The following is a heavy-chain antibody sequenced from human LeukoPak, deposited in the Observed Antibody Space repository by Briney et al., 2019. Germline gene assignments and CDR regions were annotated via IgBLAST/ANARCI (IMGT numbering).Heavy chain of an antibody. D-gene: IGHD4-17*01. CDR2: ISGSGGST. V-gene: IGHV3-23*01. CDR1: GFTFSSYA. J-gene: IGHJ4*02. CDR3: ARDLSLGYGDLYFDY. Sequence: GGSLRLSCAASGFTFSSYAMSWVRQAPGKGLEWVSAISGSGGSTYYADSVKGRFTISRDNAKNSLYLQMNSLRAEDTAVYYCARDLSLGYGDLYFDYWGQGTLVTVSS.